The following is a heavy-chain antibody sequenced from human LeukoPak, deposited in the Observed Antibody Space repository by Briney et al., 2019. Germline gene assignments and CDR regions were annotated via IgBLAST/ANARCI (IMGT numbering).Heavy chain of an antibody. Sequence: PGGSLRLSCAASGFTFSSYGMHWVRQAPGKGLEWVAVIWYDGSNKYYADSVKGRFTISRDNSKNTLYLQMNSLRAEDTALYYCARLPTFYYDSSGYHYDYWGQGTLVTVSS. CDR3: ARLPTFYYDSSGYHYDY. CDR2: IWYDGSNK. D-gene: IGHD3-22*01. V-gene: IGHV3-33*01. J-gene: IGHJ4*02. CDR1: GFTFSSYG.